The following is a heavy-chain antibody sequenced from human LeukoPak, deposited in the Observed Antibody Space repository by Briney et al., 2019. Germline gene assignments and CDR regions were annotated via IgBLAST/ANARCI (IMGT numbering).Heavy chain of an antibody. D-gene: IGHD3-22*01. CDR3: ARGKNSMYYYDSSGYLDMDV. CDR2: MNPNSGNT. V-gene: IGHV1-8*01. Sequence: GASVKVSCKASGYTFTSYDINWVRQATGQGLEWMGWMNPNSGNTGYAQKFQGRVTMTRNTSISTAYMELSSLRSEDTAVYYCARGKNSMYYYDSSGYLDMDVWGKGTTVTISS. J-gene: IGHJ6*03. CDR1: GYTFTSYD.